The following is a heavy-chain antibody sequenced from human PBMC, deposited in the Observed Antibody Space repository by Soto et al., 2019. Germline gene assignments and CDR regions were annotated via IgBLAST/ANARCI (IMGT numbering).Heavy chain of an antibody. V-gene: IGHV3-33*01. J-gene: IGHJ4*02. CDR1: GFMFSNHG. D-gene: IGHD1-1*01. CDR2: IWSDGNNK. CDR3: VRGDNWNDEASDY. Sequence: GGSLRLSCAASGFMFSNHGMHWVRQAPGKGLEWVAVIWSDGNNKYYADSVKGRFTISRDNSKNTVYLQMDSLRAEDTAVYYCVRGDNWNDEASDYWGQGTLVTVSS.